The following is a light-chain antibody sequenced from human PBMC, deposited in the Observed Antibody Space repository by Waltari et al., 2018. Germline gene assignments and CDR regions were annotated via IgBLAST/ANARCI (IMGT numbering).Light chain of an antibody. V-gene: IGLV2-11*01. CDR1: SNDVGGYNY. Sequence: QSALTQPRSVSGSPGQSVTISCSGTSNDVGGYNYVSWYQQHPGKAPKLIIYDVSKRPSGVPVRFSGSKSGNTASLTISGLQSEDEADYFCCSYAGSSSLVFGGGSSLTVL. CDR2: DVS. J-gene: IGLJ3*02. CDR3: CSYAGSSSLV.